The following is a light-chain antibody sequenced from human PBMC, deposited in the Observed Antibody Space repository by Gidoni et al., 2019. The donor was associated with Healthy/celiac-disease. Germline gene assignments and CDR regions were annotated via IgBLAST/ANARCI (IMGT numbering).Light chain of an antibody. Sequence: SYELTQPPSVSVSPGQTARSTCSGDALPKQYAYWYQQKPGQAPVLVIDKDSERPSGIPERFSGSSSGTTVTLTISGVQAEDEADYYCQSADSSGTVVFGGGTKLTVL. J-gene: IGLJ2*01. CDR1: ALPKQY. CDR3: QSADSSGTVV. V-gene: IGLV3-25*02. CDR2: KDS.